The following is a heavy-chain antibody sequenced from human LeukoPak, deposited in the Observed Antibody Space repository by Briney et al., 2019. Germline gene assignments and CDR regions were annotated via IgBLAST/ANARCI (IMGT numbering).Heavy chain of an antibody. D-gene: IGHD3-9*01. CDR2: ISYDGSNK. Sequence: GGSLRLSCAASGFTFSSYAMHWVRQAPGKGLEWVAVISYDGSNKYYADSVKGRFTISRDNSKNTLYLQMNSLRAEDTAVYCCASDKRLDPWGQGTLVTVSS. J-gene: IGHJ5*02. CDR1: GFTFSSYA. CDR3: ASDKRLDP. V-gene: IGHV3-30*04.